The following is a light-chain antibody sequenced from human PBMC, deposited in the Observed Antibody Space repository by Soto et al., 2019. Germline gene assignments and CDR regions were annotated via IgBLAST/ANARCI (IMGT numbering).Light chain of an antibody. CDR2: GNS. J-gene: IGLJ2*01. CDR1: SSNIGAGYD. CDR3: QSYDSSLSGPVVV. V-gene: IGLV1-40*01. Sequence: QSVLTQPPSVSGATGQRVTISCTGSSSNIGAGYDVHWYQQLPGTAPKLLIYGNSNRPSGVPDRFSGSKSGTSASLAITGLQAEDEADYYCQSYDSSLSGPVVVFGGGTKLTVL.